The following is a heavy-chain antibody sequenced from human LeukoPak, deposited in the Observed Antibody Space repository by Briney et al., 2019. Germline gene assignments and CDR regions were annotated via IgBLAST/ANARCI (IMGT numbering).Heavy chain of an antibody. CDR1: GYTFTDYY. Sequence: ASVKVSCKASGYTFTDYYIHWVRQAPGQGLEWMGWINPNSGGTNYAQRFQGRVTMTRDTSISTAYMELSRLRYDDTAVYYCARLPYNGDRDYWGQGTLVTVSS. CDR2: INPNSGGT. V-gene: IGHV1-2*02. D-gene: IGHD4-17*01. CDR3: ARLPYNGDRDY. J-gene: IGHJ4*02.